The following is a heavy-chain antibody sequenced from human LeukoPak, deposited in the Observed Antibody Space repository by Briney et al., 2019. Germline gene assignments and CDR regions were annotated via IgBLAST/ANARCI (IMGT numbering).Heavy chain of an antibody. D-gene: IGHD3-22*01. CDR1: GGTFSSYA. Sequence: SVKVSCKASGGTFSSYAISWVRQAPGQGLEWMGGIIPIFGTANYAQKFQGRVTITTDESTSTAYMELSSLRSEDTAVYYRASAQYYYDSSGYSFGWFDPWGQGTLVTVSS. V-gene: IGHV1-69*05. J-gene: IGHJ5*02. CDR3: ASAQYYYDSSGYSFGWFDP. CDR2: IIPIFGTA.